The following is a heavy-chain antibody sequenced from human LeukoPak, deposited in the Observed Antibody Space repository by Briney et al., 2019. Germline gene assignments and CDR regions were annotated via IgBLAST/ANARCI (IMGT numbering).Heavy chain of an antibody. CDR1: GFTFSDYD. Sequence: PGGSLRLSCAASGFTFSDYDMHWVRQATGKGLEWVSAIGTAGDTYYTGSGKGRFTISRENAKNSLYLQMNSLRAGDTAVYYCARVAKERVGGVYYFDYWGQGTLVTVSS. D-gene: IGHD1-1*01. CDR2: IGTAGDT. V-gene: IGHV3-13*01. CDR3: ARVAKERVGGVYYFDY. J-gene: IGHJ4*02.